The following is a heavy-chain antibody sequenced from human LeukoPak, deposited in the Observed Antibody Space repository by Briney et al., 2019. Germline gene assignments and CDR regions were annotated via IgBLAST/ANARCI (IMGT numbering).Heavy chain of an antibody. CDR2: IYTSGST. V-gene: IGHV4-4*07. Sequence: KSSETLSLTCSVSGDSISNYYWSWIRQPAGKGLEWIGRIYTSGSTNYNPSLKSRVTMSVDTSKNQFSLKLSSVTAADTAVYYCARDWGNPSIAAAGTDYYYYYGMDVWGQGTTVTVSS. CDR3: ARDWGNPSIAAAGTDYYYYYGMDV. J-gene: IGHJ6*02. CDR1: GDSISNYY. D-gene: IGHD6-13*01.